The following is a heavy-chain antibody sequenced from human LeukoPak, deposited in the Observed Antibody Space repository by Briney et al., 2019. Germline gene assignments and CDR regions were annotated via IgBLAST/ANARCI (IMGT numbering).Heavy chain of an antibody. CDR3: ARVIGYCSGGSCYPYNWFDP. V-gene: IGHV4-31*03. D-gene: IGHD2-15*01. CDR2: IYYSGST. Sequence: SETLSLTCTVSGGSISSGGYYWSWLRQHPGTGLEWLGYIYYSGSTYYNPSLKSRVTVSVDTSKNQFSLKLSSVTAADTAVYYCARVIGYCSGGSCYPYNWFDPWGQGTLVTVSS. J-gene: IGHJ5*02. CDR1: GGSISSGGYY.